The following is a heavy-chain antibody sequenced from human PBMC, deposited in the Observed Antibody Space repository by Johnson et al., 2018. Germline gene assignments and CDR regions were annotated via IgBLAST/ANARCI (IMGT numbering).Heavy chain of an antibody. V-gene: IGHV3-30-3*01. Sequence: VQLVESGGGVVQPGRSLRLSCAASGFTFSSYAMHWVRQAPGKGLEWVAVISYDGSNKYYADSVKGRFTISRDNSKNTLYLQMNSLRAEDTAVYYCAMVNYDSSGYGPGYYYYYMDVWGKGTTVTVSS. J-gene: IGHJ6*03. D-gene: IGHD3-22*01. CDR2: ISYDGSNK. CDR3: AMVNYDSSGYGPGYYYYYMDV. CDR1: GFTFSSYA.